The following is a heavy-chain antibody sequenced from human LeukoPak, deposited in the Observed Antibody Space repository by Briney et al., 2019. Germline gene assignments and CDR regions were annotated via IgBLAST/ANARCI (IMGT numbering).Heavy chain of an antibody. CDR1: GFTFSDHY. CDR3: TSGFLESNSAFDV. J-gene: IGHJ3*01. CDR2: SRNKANSYTT. Sequence: GRSLRLSCAASGFTFSDHYMDWVRQAPGKGLEWIGRSRNKANSYTTQYAASVKGRFTISRDDSKKSVYLQMNSLKTEDTAVYYCTSGFLESNSAFDVWGQGTMVSVSS. V-gene: IGHV3-72*01. D-gene: IGHD3-3*01.